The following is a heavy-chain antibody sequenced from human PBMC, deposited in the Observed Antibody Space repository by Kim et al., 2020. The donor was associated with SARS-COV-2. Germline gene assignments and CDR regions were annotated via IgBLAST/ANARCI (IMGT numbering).Heavy chain of an antibody. CDR3: AKDVSRITMFGVVTRGGMDV. CDR1: GFTFSSYA. CDR2: ISGRGGST. D-gene: IGHD3-3*01. V-gene: IGHV3-23*01. Sequence: GGSLRLSCAASGFTFSSYAMSWVRQAPGKGLEWVSAISGRGGSTYYADSGKGRFTISRDNSKNTRYMQMNSLRAEDTAVYYCAKDVSRITMFGVVTRGGMDVWGQGTTVIVSS. J-gene: IGHJ6*02.